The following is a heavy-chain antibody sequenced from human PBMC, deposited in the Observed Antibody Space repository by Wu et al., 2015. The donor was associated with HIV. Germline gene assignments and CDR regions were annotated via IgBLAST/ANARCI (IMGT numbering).Heavy chain of an antibody. D-gene: IGHD6-19*01. CDR1: GGTFSSYA. J-gene: IGHJ4*02. CDR2: IIPIFGTA. V-gene: IGHV1-69*12. CDR3: ARAAVAGNRHRGYAAPIPWSYYFDY. Sequence: QVQLVQSGAEVKKPGSSVKVSCKASGGTFSSYAISWVRQAPGQGLEWMGGIIPIFGTANYAQKFQGRVTITADESTSTAYMELSSLRSEDTAVYYCARAAVAGNRHRGYAAPIPWSYYFDYWGQGTLVTVSS.